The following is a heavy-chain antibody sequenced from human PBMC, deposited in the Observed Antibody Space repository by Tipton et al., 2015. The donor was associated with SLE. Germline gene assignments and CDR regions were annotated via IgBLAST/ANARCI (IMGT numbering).Heavy chain of an antibody. CDR2: LSYSGST. CDR3: ARVSRGYSGYEWAGFFDY. D-gene: IGHD5-12*01. J-gene: IGHJ4*02. CDR1: GGSLSSYY. V-gene: IGHV4-59*08. Sequence: TLSLTCTVSGGSLSSYYWSWIRQSPEKGLEWIGYLSYSGSTNYNPSLESRVTISVDTSKNHFSLELTSVTAADTAVYHCARVSRGYSGYEWAGFFDYWGQGALVTVSS.